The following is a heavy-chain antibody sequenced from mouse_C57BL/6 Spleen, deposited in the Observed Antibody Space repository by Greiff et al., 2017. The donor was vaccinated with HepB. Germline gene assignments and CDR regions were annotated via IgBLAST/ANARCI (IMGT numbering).Heavy chain of an antibody. CDR1: GYTFTSYT. Sequence: QVQLQQSGAELARPGASVKMSCKASGYTFTSYTMHWVKQRPGQGLEWIGYINPSSGYTKYNQKFKDKATLTADKSSSTAYMQLISLTSEDSAVYYCARDTAVVPLAMDRWGQGTSVTVSS. J-gene: IGHJ4*01. D-gene: IGHD1-1*01. V-gene: IGHV1-4*01. CDR3: ARDTAVVPLAMDR. CDR2: INPSSGYT.